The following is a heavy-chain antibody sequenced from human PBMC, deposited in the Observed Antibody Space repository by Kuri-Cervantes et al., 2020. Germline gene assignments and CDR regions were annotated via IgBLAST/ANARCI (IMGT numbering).Heavy chain of an antibody. CDR1: GGSFSGYY. D-gene: IGHD3-9*01. Sequence: GSLRLSCAVYGGSFSGYYWSWIRQPPGKGLEWIGEINHSGSTNYNPSLKSRVTISVDTSKNQFSLKLSSVTAADTAVYYCARGARIRGRYFDWLTRYYFDYWGQGTLVTVSS. V-gene: IGHV4-34*01. CDR3: ARGARIRGRYFDWLTRYYFDY. CDR2: INHSGST. J-gene: IGHJ4*02.